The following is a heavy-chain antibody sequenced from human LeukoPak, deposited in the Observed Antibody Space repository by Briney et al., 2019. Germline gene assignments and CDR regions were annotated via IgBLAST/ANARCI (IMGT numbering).Heavy chain of an antibody. CDR1: GFAFNTYW. J-gene: IGHJ4*02. V-gene: IGHV3-74*01. Sequence: GGSLRLSCAASGFAFNTYWMHWVRQAPGKGLVWVSRIKSDGSDTTYTDSVKGRFTISRDNAKNTLYLQMNSLSAEDTAMYFCARDRGYTFDYWGKGTLVTVSS. CDR3: ARDRGYTFDY. CDR2: IKSDGSDT. D-gene: IGHD3-22*01.